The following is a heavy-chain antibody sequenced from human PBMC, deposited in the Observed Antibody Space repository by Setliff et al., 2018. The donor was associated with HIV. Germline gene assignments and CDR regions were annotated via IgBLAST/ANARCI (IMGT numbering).Heavy chain of an antibody. J-gene: IGHJ4*02. V-gene: IGHV4-38-2*01. Sequence: PSETLSLTCGVSGYSIRSGYYWGWIRQPPGKGLEWIGSIYESGSPYYNSSLKSRVTISVDTSKNQFSLNLSSVTAADTAVYYCAGLSDFLDYWGLGNLVTVSS. CDR1: GYSIRSGYY. CDR2: IYESGSP. D-gene: IGHD2-21*01. CDR3: AGLSDFLDY.